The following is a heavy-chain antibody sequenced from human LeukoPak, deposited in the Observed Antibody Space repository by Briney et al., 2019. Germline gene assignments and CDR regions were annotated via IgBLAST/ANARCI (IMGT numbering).Heavy chain of an antibody. V-gene: IGHV3-53*01. CDR1: GFTVSISY. CDR2: IYSGGST. CDR3: ARVRGKWLVPEGYVDC. J-gene: IGHJ4*02. Sequence: GGSLRLSCAASGFTVSISYMSWVRQAPGKGLEWVSVIYSGGSTYYADSVKGRFTISRDNSKNTLYLQMNSLRAEDTAVYYCARVRGKWLVPEGYVDCWGQGTLVTVPS. D-gene: IGHD6-19*01.